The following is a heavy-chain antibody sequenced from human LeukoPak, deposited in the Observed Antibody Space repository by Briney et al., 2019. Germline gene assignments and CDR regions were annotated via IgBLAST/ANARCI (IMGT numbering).Heavy chain of an antibody. CDR3: ARVVVVPAATSDFHYYYYMDV. J-gene: IGHJ6*03. CDR1: GGSFSGYY. V-gene: IGHV4-34*01. CDR2: INHSGST. Sequence: SETLSLTCAVYGGSFSGYYWSWIRQPPGKGLEWIGEINHSGSTYYNPSLKSRVTISVDTSKNQFSLKLSSVTAADTAVYYCARVVVVPAATSDFHYYYYMDVWGKGTTVTVSS. D-gene: IGHD2-2*01.